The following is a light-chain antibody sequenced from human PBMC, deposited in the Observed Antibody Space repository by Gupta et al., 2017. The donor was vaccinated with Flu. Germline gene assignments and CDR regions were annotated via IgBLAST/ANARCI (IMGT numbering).Light chain of an antibody. CDR2: GAS. CDR3: HQDGSSGYT. CDR1: QSGSSSY. J-gene: IGKJ2*01. V-gene: IGKV3-20*01. Sequence: GTRSLAPRERATLACRASQSGSSSYLAWYQQKPGQAPRLLIYGASSRATGIPDRFSGSGSGTDFTLTISRLEPEDWAVYYGHQDGSSGYTFGQGTKLEIK.